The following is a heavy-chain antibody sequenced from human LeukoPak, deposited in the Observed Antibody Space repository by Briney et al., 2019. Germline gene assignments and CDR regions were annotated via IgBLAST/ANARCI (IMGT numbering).Heavy chain of an antibody. V-gene: IGHV4-59*08. J-gene: IGHJ3*02. CDR2: IYYGGST. CDR1: GGSISSYD. D-gene: IGHD3-22*01. Sequence: PSETLSLTCTVSGGSISSYDWSWIRQPPGKGLEWVGYIYYGGSTNYNPSLKSRVTISVDTSKNQFSLKLSSVTAADTAVYFCASQVWYYDRSAFDIWVQGTMVTVSS. CDR3: ASQVWYYDRSAFDI.